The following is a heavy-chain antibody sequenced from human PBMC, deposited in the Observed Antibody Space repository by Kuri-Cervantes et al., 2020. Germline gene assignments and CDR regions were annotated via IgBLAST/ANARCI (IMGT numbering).Heavy chain of an antibody. Sequence: SETPSLTCTVSGGSISSGGYYWSWIRQHPGKGLEWIGYIYYSGSTYYNPSLKSRVTISVDTSKNQFSLKLSSVTAADTAVYYCARTGARGYYDFWSGHNYYYYGTDVWGQGTTVTVSS. V-gene: IGHV4-31*03. CDR2: IYYSGST. D-gene: IGHD3-3*01. J-gene: IGHJ6*02. CDR3: ARTGARGYYDFWSGHNYYYYGTDV. CDR1: GGSISSGGYY.